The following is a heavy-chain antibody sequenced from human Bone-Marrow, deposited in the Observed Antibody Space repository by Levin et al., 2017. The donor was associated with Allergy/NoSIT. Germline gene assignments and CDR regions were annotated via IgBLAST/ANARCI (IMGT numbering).Heavy chain of an antibody. CDR3: ARVALPRYCTSTSCSDSGYYFDY. CDR2: IYSGGST. D-gene: IGHD2-2*01. J-gene: IGHJ4*02. Sequence: GGSLRLSCAASGFTVSSNYMSWVRQAPGKGPEWVSVIYSGGSTYYADSVKGRFTISRDNAKNSFYLQMNSLRAGDTAVYYCARVALPRYCTSTSCSDSGYYFDYWGQGTLVTVSS. CDR1: GFTVSSNY. V-gene: IGHV3-53*01.